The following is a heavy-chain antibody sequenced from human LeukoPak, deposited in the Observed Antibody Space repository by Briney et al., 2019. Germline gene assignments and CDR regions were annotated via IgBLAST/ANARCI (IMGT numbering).Heavy chain of an antibody. CDR1: GYSISSGYY. Sequence: SETLSLTCAVSGYSISSGYYWGWIRQPPGKGLEWIGSIYHSGSTYYNPSLKSRVTISVDTSKNQFSLKLSSVTAADTAVYYCARRNYYYDSSAYAFGIWGQGTMVTVSS. J-gene: IGHJ3*02. CDR2: IYHSGST. D-gene: IGHD3-22*01. V-gene: IGHV4-38-2*01. CDR3: ARRNYYYDSSAYAFGI.